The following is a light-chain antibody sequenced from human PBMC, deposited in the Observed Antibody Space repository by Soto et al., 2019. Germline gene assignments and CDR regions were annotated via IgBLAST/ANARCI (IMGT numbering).Light chain of an antibody. V-gene: IGKV3-15*01. Sequence: EIVMTLSPATLSVSPGERATLSCRASQSVSNNLAWYQQKPGQAPRLLIYGASTRATGIPGRFSGSGSGTEFTLTISSLQSEDFAVYYCQQYNNWPYTFGQETKLEIK. J-gene: IGKJ2*01. CDR1: QSVSNN. CDR3: QQYNNWPYT. CDR2: GAS.